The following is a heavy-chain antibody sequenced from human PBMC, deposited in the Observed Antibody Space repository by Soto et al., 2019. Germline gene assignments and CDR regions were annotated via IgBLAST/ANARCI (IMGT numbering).Heavy chain of an antibody. Sequence: PGGSLRLSCAASGFNFSPYWMHWVRQPPGKGLEWVSHINADGSTTVYADSVKGRFTISRDNARNTLYLQMNSLRAEDTAVYYCARVGYSCYDPYYYYYYGMDVWGQGTTVTVSS. V-gene: IGHV3-74*01. CDR1: GFNFSPYW. J-gene: IGHJ6*02. CDR2: INADGSTT. CDR3: ARVGYSCYDPYYYYYYGMDV. D-gene: IGHD5-12*01.